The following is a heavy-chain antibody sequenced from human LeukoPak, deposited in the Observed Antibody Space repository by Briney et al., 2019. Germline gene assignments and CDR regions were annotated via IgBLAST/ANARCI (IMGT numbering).Heavy chain of an antibody. J-gene: IGHJ4*02. CDR3: ARDSRGSYGLDY. CDR2: IYYSGST. D-gene: IGHD1-26*01. V-gene: IGHV4-59*01. CDR1: GGSISSYY. Sequence: SETLSLTCTVSGGSISSYYWSWIRQPPGKGLEWIGYIYYSGSTNYNPSLKSRVTISVDTSKNQFSLKLSSVTAADTAVYYCARDSRGSYGLDYRGQGTLVTVSS.